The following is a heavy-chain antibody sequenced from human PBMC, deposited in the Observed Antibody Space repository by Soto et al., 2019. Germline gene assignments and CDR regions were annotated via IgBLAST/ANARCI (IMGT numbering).Heavy chain of an antibody. CDR2: INHSGST. V-gene: IGHV4-34*01. Sequence: SDTLSLTCAVYCGSFSGYYRSWIRQPPGKGLEWIGEINHSGSTNYNPSLKSRVTISVDTSKNQFSLKLSSVTAADTAVYYCARGQYSSSLGIFFDYWGQGTLVTVS. D-gene: IGHD6-6*01. CDR3: ARGQYSSSLGIFFDY. CDR1: CGSFSGYY. J-gene: IGHJ4*02.